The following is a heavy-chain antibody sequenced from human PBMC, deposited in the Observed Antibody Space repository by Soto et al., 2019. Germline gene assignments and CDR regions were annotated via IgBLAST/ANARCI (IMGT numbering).Heavy chain of an antibody. J-gene: IGHJ6*02. D-gene: IGHD4-4*01. Sequence: SETLSLTCAVYGGSFSCYYWSWIRQPPGKVLEWIGEINHSGSTNYNPSLKSRVTISVDTSKNQFSLKLSSVTAADTAVYYCARGTDYTHIASDQYGLDVCGQGTTV. CDR2: INHSGST. CDR3: ARGTDYTHIASDQYGLDV. V-gene: IGHV4-34*01. CDR1: GGSFSCYY.